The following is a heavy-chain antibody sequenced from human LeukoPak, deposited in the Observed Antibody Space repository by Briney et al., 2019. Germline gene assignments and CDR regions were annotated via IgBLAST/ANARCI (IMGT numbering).Heavy chain of an antibody. J-gene: IGHJ3*02. CDR1: GGTFSSYA. V-gene: IGHV1-69*06. CDR3: ARVLTIFGVVTHDAFDI. CDR2: IIPIFGTA. D-gene: IGHD3-3*01. Sequence: ASVKVSCKASGGTFSSYAISWVRQAPGQGLEWMGGIIPIFGTANYAQKFQGRVTITADKSTGTAYMELSSLRSEDTAVYYCARVLTIFGVVTHDAFDIWGQGTMVTVSS.